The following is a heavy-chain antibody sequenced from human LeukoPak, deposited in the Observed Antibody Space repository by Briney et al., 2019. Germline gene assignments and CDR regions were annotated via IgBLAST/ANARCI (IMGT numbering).Heavy chain of an antibody. Sequence: GASVNVSCKASAYTFTSYYMHWVRQAPGQGLEWMGIINPSGGSTSYAQKFQGRVTMTRDTSTRTVYMELSNLRSEDTAVYYCPRDLPPPKRISPLPGWGMDVWGQGTTVTVSS. CDR3: PRDLPPPKRISPLPGWGMDV. CDR1: AYTFTSYY. V-gene: IGHV1-46*01. J-gene: IGHJ6*02. D-gene: IGHD6-19*01. CDR2: INPSGGST.